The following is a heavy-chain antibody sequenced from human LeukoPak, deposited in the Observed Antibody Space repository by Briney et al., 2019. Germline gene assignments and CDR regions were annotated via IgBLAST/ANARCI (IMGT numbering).Heavy chain of an antibody. J-gene: IGHJ4*02. V-gene: IGHV4-38-2*01. CDR3: ARYDSRGSGSTQLEY. CDR2: IFRGGST. Sequence: PSETLSLTCAVSGYSISIAYYWGWIRQPPGKGLEWIGRIFRGGSTSYNPSLMSRLTMSMDTSKNQLSLQLTSVTAADTAVYYCARYDSRGSGSTQLEYWGQGILVTISS. CDR1: GYSISIAYY. D-gene: IGHD3-3*01.